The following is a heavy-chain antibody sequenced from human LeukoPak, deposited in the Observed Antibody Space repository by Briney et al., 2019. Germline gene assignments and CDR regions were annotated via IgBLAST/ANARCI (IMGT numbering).Heavy chain of an antibody. J-gene: IGHJ5*02. CDR3: ARKGCTGDCYRFDP. V-gene: IGHV1-18*01. D-gene: IGHD2-21*02. CDR2: INTDNGNT. CDR1: GYTFNTYG. Sequence: GAPVKVSCKASGYTFNTYGISWVRQAPGQRPEWMGWINTDNGNTKYAQKFQGRVSMTTDTSTSTAYMELSSLRSDDTAVYYCARKGCTGDCYRFDPWGQGTMIIVSS.